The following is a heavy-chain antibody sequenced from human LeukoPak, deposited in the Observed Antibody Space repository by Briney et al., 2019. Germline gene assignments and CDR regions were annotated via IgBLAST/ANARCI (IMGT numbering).Heavy chain of an antibody. CDR1: GGSISSYY. J-gene: IGHJ6*04. Sequence: SETLSLTCTVSGGSISSYYWNWIRQPPGKGLEWIGYIYYSGSTNYNPSLKSRVTISVDTSKNQFSLKLSSVTAADTAVYYCARGWLWFGLDVWGKGTTVTVSS. CDR2: IYYSGST. CDR3: ARGWLWFGLDV. V-gene: IGHV4-59*01. D-gene: IGHD3-10*01.